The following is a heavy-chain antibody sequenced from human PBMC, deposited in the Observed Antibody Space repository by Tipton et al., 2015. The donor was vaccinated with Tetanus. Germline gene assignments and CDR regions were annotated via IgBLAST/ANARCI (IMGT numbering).Heavy chain of an antibody. V-gene: IGHV1-2*02. Sequence: QLVQSGAEVKKPGASVKVSCKASGYTFTGYYIYWVRQAPGQGLEWMGWIVPNSGGTVYAQKFQGRVTMTRDTSISTAYMERRSLRSDDTAVYYCARDRGDYIYYGMDVWGPGTTVTVS. J-gene: IGHJ6*02. CDR3: ARDRGDYIYYGMDV. CDR2: IVPNSGGT. CDR1: GYTFTGYY. D-gene: IGHD3-22*01.